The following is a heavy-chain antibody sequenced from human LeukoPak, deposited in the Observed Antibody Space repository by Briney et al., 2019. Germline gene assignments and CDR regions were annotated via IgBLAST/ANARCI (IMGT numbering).Heavy chain of an antibody. CDR1: GFTFSDYY. CDR3: AREPNYDTSGYYYFHH. J-gene: IGHJ1*01. Sequence: GGSLRLSCAASGFTFSDYYMSWIRQAPGKGLEWVSYMSSSGRTIYYADSVKGRFTISSDNAKNSLYLQMNSLRAEDTAVYYCAREPNYDTSGYYYFHHWGQGTLVTVSS. D-gene: IGHD3-22*01. CDR2: MSSSGRTI. V-gene: IGHV3-11*01.